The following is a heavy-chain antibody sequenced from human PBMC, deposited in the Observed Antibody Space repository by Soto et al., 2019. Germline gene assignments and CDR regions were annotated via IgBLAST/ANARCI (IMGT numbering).Heavy chain of an antibody. CDR1: GGSISSYY. CDR2: IYYSGST. V-gene: IGHV4-59*01. Sequence: SETLSLTCTVSGGSISSYYWSWIRQPPGKGLEWIGYIYYSGSTNYNPSLKSRVTISVDTSKNQFSLKLSSVTAADTAVYYCARDEVDSSGWWAHRFDPWGQGTLVTVSS. CDR3: ARDEVDSSGWWAHRFDP. J-gene: IGHJ5*02. D-gene: IGHD6-19*01.